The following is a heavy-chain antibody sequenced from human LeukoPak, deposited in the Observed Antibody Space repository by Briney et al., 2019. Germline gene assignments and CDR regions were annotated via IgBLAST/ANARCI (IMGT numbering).Heavy chain of an antibody. Sequence: SETLSLTCAVYGGSFSGYYRSWIRQPPGKGLEWIGEINHSGSTNYNPSLKSRVTISVDTSKNQFSLKLSSVTAADTAVYYCARNIFPGSSYYFDYWGQGTLVTVSS. CDR3: ARNIFPGSSYYFDY. V-gene: IGHV4-34*01. J-gene: IGHJ4*02. D-gene: IGHD6-6*01. CDR2: INHSGST. CDR1: GGSFSGYY.